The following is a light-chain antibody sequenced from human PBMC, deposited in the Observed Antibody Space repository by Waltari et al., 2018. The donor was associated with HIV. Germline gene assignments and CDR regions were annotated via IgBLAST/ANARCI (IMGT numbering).Light chain of an antibody. CDR3: VSYDSRLDERL. J-gene: IGLJ3*02. CDR2: RNY. V-gene: IGLV1-47*01. Sequence: QSVLTQPPSVSGTPGQTVTISCSGSTSNIETEALYWYQQLPGTAPKLLIYRNYKRPSGVSDRFSCSKYGASASLVISGLRSEDEAHYYCVSYDSRLDERLFGGGTKLTVL. CDR1: TSNIETEA.